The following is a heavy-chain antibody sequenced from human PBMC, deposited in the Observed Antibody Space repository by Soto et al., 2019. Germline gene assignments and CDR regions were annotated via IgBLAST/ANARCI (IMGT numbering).Heavy chain of an antibody. CDR3: ARSVGIVTHWFDP. J-gene: IGHJ5*02. Sequence: SVKVSCKASGGTFNSYAISWVRQAPGQGLEWMGGIIPIFGTANYAQKFQGRVTITADESTSTAYMELSSLLSEDTAAYYCARSVGIVTHWFDPWGQGTLVTVSS. CDR1: GGTFNSYA. V-gene: IGHV1-69*13. CDR2: IIPIFGTA. D-gene: IGHD1-26*01.